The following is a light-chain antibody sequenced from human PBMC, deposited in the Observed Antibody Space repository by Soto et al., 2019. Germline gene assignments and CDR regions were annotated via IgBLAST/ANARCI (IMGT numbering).Light chain of an antibody. CDR2: TVT. CDR3: CSYAGSSSYV. CDR1: SSDVGGYNY. V-gene: IGLV2-11*01. Sequence: ALTQPRSVSGSPGQSVTISCTGTSSDVGGYNYVSWYQQHPGKAPKLMIYTVTKRPSGVPDRFSGSKSDNTASLTISGLQADDEADYYCCSYAGSSSYVFGTGTKVT. J-gene: IGLJ1*01.